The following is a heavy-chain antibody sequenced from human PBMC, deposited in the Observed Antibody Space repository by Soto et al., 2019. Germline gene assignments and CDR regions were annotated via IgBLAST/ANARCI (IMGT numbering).Heavy chain of an antibody. J-gene: IGHJ1*01. Sequence: QVQLVESGGGVVQPGRSLRLSCAASGFTFSSYAMHWVRQAPGKGLEWVAVISYDGSNKYYADSVKGRFTISRDNSKNTLYLQVNSLSAEDTAVYYCARDRWQQLVRGYFQHWGRGTLVTVSS. CDR3: ARDRWQQLVRGYFQH. CDR2: ISYDGSNK. V-gene: IGHV3-30-3*01. CDR1: GFTFSSYA. D-gene: IGHD6-13*01.